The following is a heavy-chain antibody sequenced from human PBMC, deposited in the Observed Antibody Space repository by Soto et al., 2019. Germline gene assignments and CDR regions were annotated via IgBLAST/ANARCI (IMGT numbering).Heavy chain of an antibody. CDR3: ARGGELRMYYFDY. D-gene: IGHD1-26*01. Sequence: QVQLQQWGAGLLKPSETLSLTCAVYGGSFSGYYWSWIRQPPGKGLEWIGEINHSGSTNYNPSLKRRVTISVDTSKNQFSLELSSVTAADTAVYYCARGGELRMYYFDYWGQGTLVTVSS. CDR1: GGSFSGYY. J-gene: IGHJ4*02. CDR2: INHSGST. V-gene: IGHV4-34*01.